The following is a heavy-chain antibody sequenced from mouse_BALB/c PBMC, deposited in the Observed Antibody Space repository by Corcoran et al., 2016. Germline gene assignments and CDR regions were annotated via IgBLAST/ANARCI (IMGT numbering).Heavy chain of an antibody. CDR1: GYTFTSYV. V-gene: IGHV1S136*01. D-gene: IGHD1-1*01. Sequence: EVQLQQSGPELVKPGASVKMSCKASGYTFTSYVMHWVKQKPGQGLGWIGYINPYNDNTKYNEKFKGKATLTADTSSSTAYMQLSSLTSEDSAVYFCARFYGSSYFKYFDVWGAGTTVTVSS. J-gene: IGHJ1*01. CDR3: ARFYGSSYFKYFDV. CDR2: INPYNDNT.